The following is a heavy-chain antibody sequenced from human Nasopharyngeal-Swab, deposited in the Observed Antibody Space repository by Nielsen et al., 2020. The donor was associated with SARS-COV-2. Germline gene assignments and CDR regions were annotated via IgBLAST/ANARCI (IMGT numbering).Heavy chain of an antibody. D-gene: IGHD2-2*01. Sequence: SETLSRTCAVYGGSFRGYYWSWIRQPPGKGLEWIGEINHRGSTNYNPSLKSRVTISVDTSKNQFSLKLSSVTAADTAVYYCARFIVVVPAATHWFDPWGQGTLVTVSS. CDR2: INHRGST. J-gene: IGHJ5*02. V-gene: IGHV4-34*01. CDR3: ARFIVVVPAATHWFDP. CDR1: GGSFRGYY.